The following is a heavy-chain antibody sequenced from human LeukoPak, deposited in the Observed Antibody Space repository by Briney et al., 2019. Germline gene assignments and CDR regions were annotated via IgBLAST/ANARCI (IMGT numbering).Heavy chain of an antibody. D-gene: IGHD6-19*01. V-gene: IGHV3-48*03. CDR1: GFTFSSYE. CDR2: ISSSGSTI. Sequence: GGSLRLSCAASGFTFSSYEMNWVRQAPGKGLEWVSYISSSGSTIYYADSVKGRFTISRDNAKNSLYLQMNSLRAEDTAVYYCARDLGSGWYGYWGQGTLVTVSS. CDR3: ARDLGSGWYGY. J-gene: IGHJ4*02.